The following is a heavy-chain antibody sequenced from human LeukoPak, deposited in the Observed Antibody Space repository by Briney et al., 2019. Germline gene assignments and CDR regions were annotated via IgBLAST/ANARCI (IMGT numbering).Heavy chain of an antibody. CDR2: ISTHNGNT. CDR3: ARSISYYYGMDV. D-gene: IGHD2/OR15-2a*01. CDR1: DYTFTSYG. J-gene: IGHJ6*02. Sequence: ASVKVSCKASDYTFTSYGISWVRQAPGQGLEWMGWISTHNGNTNYAQKLQGRVTMTTDTSTSTAYMELRSLRSDDTAVYYCARSISYYYGMDVWGQGTTVTVSS. V-gene: IGHV1-18*01.